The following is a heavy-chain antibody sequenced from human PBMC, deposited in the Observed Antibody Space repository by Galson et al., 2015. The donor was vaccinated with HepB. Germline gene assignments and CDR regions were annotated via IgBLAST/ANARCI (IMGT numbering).Heavy chain of an antibody. V-gene: IGHV3-15*01. J-gene: IGHJ4*02. CDR2: IKSKTDGGTI. Sequence: SLRLSCAASGLTFSSAWMSWVRQAPGKGLEWVGRIKSKTDGGTIDYAAPVKGRFTISRDDPKNTLYLQMNSLKTEDTAVYYCTTDPQYQLLSIIDCWGQGTLVTVSS. D-gene: IGHD2-2*01. CDR1: GLTFSSAW. CDR3: TTDPQYQLLSIIDC.